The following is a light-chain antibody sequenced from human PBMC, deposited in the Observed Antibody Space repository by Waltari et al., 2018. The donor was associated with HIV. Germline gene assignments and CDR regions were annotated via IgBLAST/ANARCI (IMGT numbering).Light chain of an antibody. CDR3: QSADSTGSYPDV. CDR2: KDN. V-gene: IGLV3-25*03. CDR1: ALPKQY. Sequence: SYELTQPPSVSVSPGQTARITCSGAALPKQYAYWYQRKPGQAPLLVIYKDNERPSGIPERFSGSSSGTTVTLTISGVHTEDEADYYCQSADSTGSYPDVFGTGTKVTVL. J-gene: IGLJ1*01.